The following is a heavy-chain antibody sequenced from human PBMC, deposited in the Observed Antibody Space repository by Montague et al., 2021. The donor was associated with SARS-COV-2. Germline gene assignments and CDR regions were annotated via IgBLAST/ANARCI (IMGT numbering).Heavy chain of an antibody. J-gene: IGHJ4*02. CDR2: IYYSGST. V-gene: IGHV4-31*03. Sequence: TLSLTCTVPGASITSAGHYWSWIHQRQRKGPEWIGYIYYSGSTYYNPSLKSRVTISVDTSKNQFSLKLSSVTAADTALYYCARGGTIFGVVTFPFDYWGQGPLSPASP. CDR1: GASITSAGHY. CDR3: ARGGTIFGVVTFPFDY. D-gene: IGHD3-3*01.